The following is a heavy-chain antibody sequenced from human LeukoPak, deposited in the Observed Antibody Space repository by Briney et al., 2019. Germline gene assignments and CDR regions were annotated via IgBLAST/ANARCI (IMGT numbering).Heavy chain of an antibody. CDR2: IYNSGST. Sequence: SETLCLTCTVSGGSSSSYYWSWIRQPPGKGLEWIGNIYNSGSTNYNPSLKSRVTISVDTSKNQFSPKLSSVTAADTAVYYCARGAVLNWFDPWGQGTLVTVSS. D-gene: IGHD6-19*01. CDR1: GGSSSSYY. J-gene: IGHJ5*02. V-gene: IGHV4-59*08. CDR3: ARGAVLNWFDP.